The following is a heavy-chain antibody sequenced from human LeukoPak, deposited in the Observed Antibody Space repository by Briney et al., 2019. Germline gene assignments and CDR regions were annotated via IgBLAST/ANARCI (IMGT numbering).Heavy chain of an antibody. V-gene: IGHV1-2*02. J-gene: IGHJ6*02. CDR1: GYTFTDCY. D-gene: IGHD2-15*01. CDR2: INPNSGGT. CDR3: ATLNYCSGGSCYFWDYYYYGMDV. Sequence: ASVKVSCKASGYTFTDCYMHWVRQAPGQGLEWMGWINPNSGGTNYAQKFQGRVTMTRDTSISTAYMELSRLRSDDTAVYYCATLNYCSGGSCYFWDYYYYGMDVWGQGTTVTVSS.